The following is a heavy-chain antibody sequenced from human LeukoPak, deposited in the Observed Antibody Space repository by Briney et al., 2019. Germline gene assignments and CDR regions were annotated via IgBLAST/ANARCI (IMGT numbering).Heavy chain of an antibody. V-gene: IGHV3-30*04. CDR2: ISYDGQNE. Sequence: PGRSLRLSCAASGFSFSDYAMHWVRQAPGKGLKWVAAISYDGQNEYFADSVKGRFTISRDNSKNTLFLQMNSLRPEDTAVYYCAKVPRADYISGRYRGLDHWGQGTLVTVSS. CDR1: GFSFSDYA. J-gene: IGHJ4*02. CDR3: AKVPRADYISGRYRGLDH. D-gene: IGHD3-16*02.